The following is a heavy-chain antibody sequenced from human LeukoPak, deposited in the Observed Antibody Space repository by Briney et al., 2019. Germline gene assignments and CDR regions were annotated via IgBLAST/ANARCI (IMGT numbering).Heavy chain of an antibody. CDR2: ISAYNGNT. V-gene: IGHV1-18*01. J-gene: IGHJ6*03. CDR1: GYTFTSYG. Sequence: GASVKVSCKASGYTFTSYGISWVRQAPGQGLEWMGWISAYNGNTNYAQKLQGRVTMTRNTSISTAYMELSSLRSEDTAVYYCARGRLIAAAIDMDVWGKGTTVTISS. D-gene: IGHD6-13*01. CDR3: ARGRLIAAAIDMDV.